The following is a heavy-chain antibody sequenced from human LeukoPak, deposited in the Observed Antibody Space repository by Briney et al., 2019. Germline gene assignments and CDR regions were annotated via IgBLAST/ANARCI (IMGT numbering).Heavy chain of an antibody. J-gene: IGHJ4*02. CDR1: GGSISSGDYY. CDR3: ARVLFRSYYDSSGYCFDY. CDR2: IYYSGST. V-gene: IGHV4-30-4*01. Sequence: PSQTLSLTCTVSGGSISSGDYYWSWIRQPPGKGLEWIGYIYYSGSTYYNPSLKSRVTISVDTSKNQFSLKLSSVTAADTAVYYCARVLFRSYYDSSGYCFDYWGQGTLVTVSS. D-gene: IGHD3-22*01.